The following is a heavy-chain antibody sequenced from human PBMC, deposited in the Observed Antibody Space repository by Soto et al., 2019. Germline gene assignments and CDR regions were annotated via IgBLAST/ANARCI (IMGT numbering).Heavy chain of an antibody. CDR3: ASLPVAAVAFDI. D-gene: IGHD6-19*01. Sequence: QVQLVQSGAEVKQPGSSVKVSCKASGGTFSSYTISWVRQAPGQGLEWMGRIIPILGIAKYAQKFQGTVTIPADKSTSTASMGLSSLRSEDTAVYYCASLPVAAVAFDIWGQGTVVTVSS. V-gene: IGHV1-69*02. CDR2: IIPILGIA. CDR1: GGTFSSYT. J-gene: IGHJ3*02.